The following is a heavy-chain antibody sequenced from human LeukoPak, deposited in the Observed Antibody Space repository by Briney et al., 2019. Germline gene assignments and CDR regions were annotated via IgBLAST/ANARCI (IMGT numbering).Heavy chain of an antibody. D-gene: IGHD3-9*01. V-gene: IGHV4-34*01. CDR3: ASLGMGDILTGYLYYFDY. J-gene: IGHJ4*02. CDR2: IDPNGTT. Sequence: PSETLSLTCAVYGGAFSGYSWSWIRQPPGKGLEWIGEIDPNGTTNFNPSLKSRVTVSVDTCKNQFSLKLSSVTAADTAVYYCASLGMGDILTGYLYYFDYWGQGTLVTVSS. CDR1: GGAFSGYS.